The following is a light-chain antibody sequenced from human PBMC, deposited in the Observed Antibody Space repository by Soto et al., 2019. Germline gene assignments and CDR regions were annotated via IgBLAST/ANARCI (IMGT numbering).Light chain of an antibody. J-gene: IGKJ4*01. CDR2: DAS. V-gene: IGKV3-11*01. Sequence: EIVLTQSPVTLSLSPGERATLSCRASQSVSSYLGWYQQKPGQAPRLLIYDASKRATGIPARFSGSGSGTDFTLTISSLEPEDFAIYYCQQRSNWPLTFGGGTKVEIK. CDR3: QQRSNWPLT. CDR1: QSVSSY.